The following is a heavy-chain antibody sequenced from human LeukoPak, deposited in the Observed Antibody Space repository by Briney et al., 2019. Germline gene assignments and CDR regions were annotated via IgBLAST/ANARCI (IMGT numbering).Heavy chain of an antibody. CDR1: GYSFTSYC. D-gene: IGHD1-20*01. CDR3: ARRPLTGTYAFDY. Sequence: GESLKISCKGSGYSFTSYCIWWVRRMPGKDLEGMGGIYPGDCDTRYSPSFQGQVTISADKSNSTSYLQLSCLKASDTAMYYCARRPLTGTYAFDYWGQGTLVTVSS. CDR2: IYPGDCDT. J-gene: IGHJ4*02. V-gene: IGHV5-51*01.